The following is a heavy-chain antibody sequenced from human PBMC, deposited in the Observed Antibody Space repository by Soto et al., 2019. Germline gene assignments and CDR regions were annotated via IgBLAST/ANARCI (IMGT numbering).Heavy chain of an antibody. CDR3: TRGAAGFDF. J-gene: IGHJ4*02. CDR1: GFIFSTHW. Sequence: PGGSLRLSCAASGFIFSTHWMTWVRQAPGKGLEWVATINLDGSEKYYVDSVKGRFTISRDNAKKSQYLQMDSLRAEDTAVYYCTRGAAGFDFWGQGTLVTVSS. V-gene: IGHV3-7*04. D-gene: IGHD6-13*01. CDR2: INLDGSEK.